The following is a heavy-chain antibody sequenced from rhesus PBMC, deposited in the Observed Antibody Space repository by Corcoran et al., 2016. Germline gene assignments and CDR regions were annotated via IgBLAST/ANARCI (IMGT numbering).Heavy chain of an antibody. CDR3: TRGTWSGSWND. D-gene: IGHD6-25*01. CDR2: FNSGGGCT. Sequence: EVQLVESGGGLAKPGGSLRLSCAASGFTFSSYWMNWVRQAPGKGLEWFSAFNSGGGCTYSADSVKGLFTISRDNAKNSLSLQMNSLKTEDTAVYYWTRGTWSGSWNDWGQGVLVTVSS. J-gene: IGHJ4*01. V-gene: IGHV3S42*01. CDR1: GFTFSSYW.